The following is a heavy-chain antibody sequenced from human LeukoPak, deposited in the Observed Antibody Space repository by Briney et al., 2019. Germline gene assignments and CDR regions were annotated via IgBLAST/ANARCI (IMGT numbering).Heavy chain of an antibody. J-gene: IGHJ4*02. CDR3: ASPLNPAGNHYYHSTLPFDY. CDR2: IIPIFGTA. D-gene: IGHD3-22*01. Sequence: SVKVSCKASGGTFSSYAISWVRQAPGQGLEWMGGIIPIFGTANYAQKFQGRVTITADESTSTAYMELSSLRPEDTAVYYCASPLNPAGNHYYHSTLPFDYWGQGTLVTVSS. V-gene: IGHV1-69*13. CDR1: GGTFSSYA.